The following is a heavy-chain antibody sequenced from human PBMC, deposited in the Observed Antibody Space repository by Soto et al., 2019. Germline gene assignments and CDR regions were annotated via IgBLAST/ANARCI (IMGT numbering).Heavy chain of an antibody. CDR1: GYTFTSYG. V-gene: IGHV1-18*04. CDR2: SRAYNGNT. J-gene: IGHJ4*02. Sequence: QVQLVQSGAEVQKPGASVKVSCKASGYTFTSYGISGVRQAPGHGLEWMGWSRAYNGNTNDAQKLQGRVTMTTVTSTSTAYMELRSLRSDDTAVYYCGRVNPVRIPAAAGQGDYFDYWGQGTLVTVAS. D-gene: IGHD6-13*01. CDR3: GRVNPVRIPAAAGQGDYFDY.